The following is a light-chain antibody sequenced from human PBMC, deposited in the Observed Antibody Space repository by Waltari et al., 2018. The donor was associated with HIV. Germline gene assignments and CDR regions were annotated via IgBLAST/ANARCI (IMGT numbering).Light chain of an antibody. CDR2: LGS. Sequence: DIVMTQSPLFLPVTPGEPASISCRSSQSLRHSNGYNYLDWYLQKPGQSPQLLIYLGSNRASGVPDRFSGSGSGTDFTLKISRVVAEDVGVYYCMQALQTPNTFGQGTRLEIK. CDR1: QSLRHSNGYNY. CDR3: MQALQTPNT. J-gene: IGKJ5*01. V-gene: IGKV2-28*01.